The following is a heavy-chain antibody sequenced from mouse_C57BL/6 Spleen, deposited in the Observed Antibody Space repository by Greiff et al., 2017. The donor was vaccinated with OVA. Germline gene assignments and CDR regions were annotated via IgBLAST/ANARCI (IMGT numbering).Heavy chain of an antibody. Sequence: EVQLQQSGPELVKPGASVKISCKASGYTFTDYYMNWVKQSHGKSLEWIGDINPNNGGTSYNQKFKGKATLTVDKSSSTAYMELRSLTSEDSSVYYCASLYNYGSSSYFDYWGQGTTLTVSS. CDR2: INPNNGGT. CDR1: GYTFTDYY. V-gene: IGHV1-26*01. D-gene: IGHD1-1*01. J-gene: IGHJ2*01. CDR3: ASLYNYGSSSYFDY.